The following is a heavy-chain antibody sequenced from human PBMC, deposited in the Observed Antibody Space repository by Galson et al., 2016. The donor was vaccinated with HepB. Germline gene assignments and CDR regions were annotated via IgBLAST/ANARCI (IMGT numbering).Heavy chain of an antibody. Sequence: ETLSLTCAVSGGSISSSHWWTWVRQPPGKGLEWIGQIYHSGTTNYRPSLKSRVTISVDTSKNQFSLNLGSMPASVTAVYFCTRQFTGSYLDSWGQGTLVTVSS. V-gene: IGHV4-4*01. CDR1: GGSISSSHW. CDR2: IYHSGTT. CDR3: TRQFTGSYLDS. J-gene: IGHJ4*02. D-gene: IGHD1-26*01.